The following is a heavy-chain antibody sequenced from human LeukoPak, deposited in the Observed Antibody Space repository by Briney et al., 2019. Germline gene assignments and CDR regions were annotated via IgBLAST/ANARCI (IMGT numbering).Heavy chain of an antibody. Sequence: PGGSLRLSCATSGFTFDDYAMHWVRQAPGKGLEWVSGISWNGGSIGHADSVKGRFTISRDNAKNTVYLQMNSLRAEDTAIYYCARGLTWGNYYFDSWGQGTLVTVSS. D-gene: IGHD3-16*01. J-gene: IGHJ4*02. CDR3: ARGLTWGNYYFDS. CDR1: GFTFDDYA. CDR2: ISWNGGSI. V-gene: IGHV3-9*01.